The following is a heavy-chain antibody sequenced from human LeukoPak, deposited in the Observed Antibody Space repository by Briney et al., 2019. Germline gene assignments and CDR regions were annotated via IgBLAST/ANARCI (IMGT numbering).Heavy chain of an antibody. Sequence: ASVKASCKASGYTFTSYGISWVRQAPGQGLEWMGWISAYNGNTNYAQKLQGRVTMTTDTSTSTAYMELRSLRSDDTAVYYCARVGAVADPGWFDPWGQGTLVTVSS. J-gene: IGHJ5*02. V-gene: IGHV1-18*01. CDR2: ISAYNGNT. CDR1: GYTFTSYG. D-gene: IGHD6-19*01. CDR3: ARVGAVADPGWFDP.